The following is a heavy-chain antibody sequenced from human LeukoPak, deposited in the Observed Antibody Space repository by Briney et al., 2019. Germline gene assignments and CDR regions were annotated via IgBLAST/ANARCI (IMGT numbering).Heavy chain of an antibody. CDR1: GFTFSSYA. D-gene: IGHD3-9*01. Sequence: PGRSLRLSCAASGFTFSSYAMHWVRQAPGKGLEWVAVISYDGNNKYYADSVKGRFTISRDNSKNTLYLQMNSLRADDTAVYYCARGQSRYFDWYLGFFDYWGQGTLVTVSS. CDR3: ARGQSRYFDWYLGFFDY. CDR2: ISYDGNNK. J-gene: IGHJ4*02. V-gene: IGHV3-30-3*01.